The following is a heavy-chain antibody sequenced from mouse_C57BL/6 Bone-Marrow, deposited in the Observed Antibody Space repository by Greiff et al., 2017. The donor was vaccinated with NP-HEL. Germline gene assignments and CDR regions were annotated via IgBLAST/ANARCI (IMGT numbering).Heavy chain of an antibody. Sequence: EVQVVESGGDLVKPGGSLKLSCAASGFTFSSYGMSWVRQTPDKRLEWVATISRGSSYTYYPDSVKGRFTISRDNAKTTLYLQMSSLKSEDTAMYYCARYEGYDSGGWGKGTTLTVSS. CDR1: GFTFSSYG. J-gene: IGHJ2*01. D-gene: IGHD1-1*01. CDR3: ARYEGYDSGG. CDR2: ISRGSSYT. V-gene: IGHV5-6*01.